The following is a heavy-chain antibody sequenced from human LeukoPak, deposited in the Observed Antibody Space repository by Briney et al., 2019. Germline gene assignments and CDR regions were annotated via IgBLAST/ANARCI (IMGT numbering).Heavy chain of an antibody. CDR1: GFTFCSYW. Sequence: GGSLRLSCAASGFTFCSYWMHWVRQVPGKGLVWVSHINSDGNSTTYADSVKGRFTISRDNAKNTLYLQMNSLRAEDTAVYYCARVLGSSGNWFDPWGQGTLVTVSS. CDR2: INSDGNST. J-gene: IGHJ5*02. CDR3: ARVLGSSGNWFDP. D-gene: IGHD6-13*01. V-gene: IGHV3-74*01.